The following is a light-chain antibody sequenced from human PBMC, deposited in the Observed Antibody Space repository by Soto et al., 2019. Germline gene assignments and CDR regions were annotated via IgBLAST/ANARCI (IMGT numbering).Light chain of an antibody. CDR3: QQYGTSPRT. CDR2: RAS. Sequence: IVMTQSPATLSVSPGERATLSCRASQNIYSNVAWYQQRPGQAPRLLIYRASTRAPGIPARFSGSGSGTDFTLTISSLQPEDFAVYYCQQYGTSPRTFGQGTKVDIK. CDR1: QNIYSN. V-gene: IGKV3-15*01. J-gene: IGKJ1*01.